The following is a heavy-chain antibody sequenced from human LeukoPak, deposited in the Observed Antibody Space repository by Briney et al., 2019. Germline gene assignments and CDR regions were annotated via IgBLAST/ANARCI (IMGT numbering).Heavy chain of an antibody. CDR1: GFSSSW. V-gene: IGHV3-7*05. D-gene: IGHD6-19*01. Sequence: GGSLRLACVGSGFSSSWLSWVRQAPGRGVEWVAIIKQDGSEKLYVDSVKGRFTISRDNAKNSLFLQMNSLRAEDTAVYYCARGSGWLPDYWGQGTLVTVSS. J-gene: IGHJ4*02. CDR3: ARGSGWLPDY. CDR2: IKQDGSEK.